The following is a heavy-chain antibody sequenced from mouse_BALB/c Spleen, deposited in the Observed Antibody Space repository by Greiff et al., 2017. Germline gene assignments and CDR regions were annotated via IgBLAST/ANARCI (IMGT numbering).Heavy chain of an antibody. J-gene: IGHJ4*01. V-gene: IGHV5-17*02. CDR1: GFTFSSFG. CDR3: ARSDGYSLMDY. D-gene: IGHD2-3*01. CDR2: ISSGSSTI. Sequence: EVKVVESGGGLVQPGGSRKLSCAASGFTFSSFGMHWVRQAPEKGLEWVAYISSGSSTIYYADTVKGRFTISRDNPKNTLFLQMTSLRSEDTAMYYCARSDGYSLMDYWGQGTSVTVSS.